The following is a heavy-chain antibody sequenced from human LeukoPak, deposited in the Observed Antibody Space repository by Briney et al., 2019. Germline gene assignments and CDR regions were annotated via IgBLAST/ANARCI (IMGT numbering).Heavy chain of an antibody. CDR1: GFTFSSYE. CDR2: ISSSGSTI. CDR3: ARWGRWLHRYYFDY. J-gene: IGHJ4*02. Sequence: GGSLRLSCAASGFTFSSYEMNWVRQAPGKGLERVSYISSSGSTIYYADSVKGRFTISRDNAKNSLYLQMNSLRAEDTAVYYCARWGRWLHRYYFDYWGQGTLVTVSS. V-gene: IGHV3-48*03. D-gene: IGHD5-24*01.